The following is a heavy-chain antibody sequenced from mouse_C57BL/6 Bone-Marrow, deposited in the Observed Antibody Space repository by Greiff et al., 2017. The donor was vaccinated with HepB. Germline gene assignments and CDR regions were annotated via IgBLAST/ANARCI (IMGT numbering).Heavy chain of an antibody. CDR3: ARDPYYYGSPWYFDV. CDR1: GYSITSGYY. Sequence: EVKLQQSGPGLVKPSQSLSLTCSVTGYSITSGYYWNWIRQFPGNKLEWMGYISYDGSNNYNPSLKNRISITRDTSKNQFFLKLNSVTTEDTATYYCARDPYYYGSPWYFDVWGTGTTVTVSS. CDR2: ISYDGSN. J-gene: IGHJ1*03. V-gene: IGHV3-6*01. D-gene: IGHD1-1*01.